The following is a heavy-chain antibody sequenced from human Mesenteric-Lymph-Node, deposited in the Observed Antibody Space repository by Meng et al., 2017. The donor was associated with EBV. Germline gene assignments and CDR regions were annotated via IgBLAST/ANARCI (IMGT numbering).Heavy chain of an antibody. J-gene: IGHJ4*02. V-gene: IGHV4-30-4*01. CDR1: GGSINIGGYY. CDR2: IYYSGDT. Sequence: GQWQGAGPGLVKPSETLSPTWAVSGGSINIGGYYWTWVRQPPGKGLEWIGYIYYSGDTYYNPSLKSRITMSIDTSKNEFYLKLTSVTAADTAVYYCTSQGYYDSGAWGDYFDYWGQGSLVTVSS. D-gene: IGHD3-22*01. CDR3: TSQGYYDSGAWGDYFDY.